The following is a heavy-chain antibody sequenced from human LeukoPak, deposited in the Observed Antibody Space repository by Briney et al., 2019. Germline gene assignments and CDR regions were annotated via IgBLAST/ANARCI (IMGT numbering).Heavy chain of an antibody. D-gene: IGHD5-24*01. Sequence: PSETLSPTCVVSGGFISSSNWWSWVRQPPEKGLEWIGEISHDGSTNYNPSLKSRVTISVDKSNNHFSLKLTSVTAADTAMYYCARGDNYVFDVWGRGTLVSVSS. CDR3: ARGDNYVFDV. J-gene: IGHJ2*01. CDR1: GGFISSSNW. V-gene: IGHV4-4*02. CDR2: ISHDGST.